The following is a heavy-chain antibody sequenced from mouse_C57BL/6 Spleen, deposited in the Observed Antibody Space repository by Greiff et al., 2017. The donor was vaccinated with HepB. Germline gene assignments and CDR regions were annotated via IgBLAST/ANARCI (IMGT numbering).Heavy chain of an antibody. D-gene: IGHD4-1*01. CDR1: GYTFTDYY. Sequence: QVQLKQSGAELVRPGASVKLSCKASGYTFTDYYINWVKQRPVQGLEWIARIYPGSGNTYYNEKFKGKATLTAEKSSSTAYMQLSSLTSEDSAVYYCARRVTGGYFDVWGTGTTVTVSS. V-gene: IGHV1-76*01. CDR2: IYPGSGNT. CDR3: ARRVTGGYFDV. J-gene: IGHJ1*03.